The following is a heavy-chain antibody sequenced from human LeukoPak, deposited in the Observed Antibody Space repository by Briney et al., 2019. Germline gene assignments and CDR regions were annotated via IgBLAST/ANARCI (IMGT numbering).Heavy chain of an antibody. CDR3: AREESTMRGHRKFDP. D-gene: IGHD3-22*01. CDR2: TYHSDYT. CDR1: GDSITSSHW. V-gene: IGHV4-4*02. J-gene: IGHJ5*02. Sequence: PSETLSLTCTVSGDSITSSHWWSWIRQSPGKGLEWIGNTYHSDYTNYNPSLKGRATISVDKSKNQLSLKVISVTAADTALYYCAREESTMRGHRKFDPWGQGTLVTVSS.